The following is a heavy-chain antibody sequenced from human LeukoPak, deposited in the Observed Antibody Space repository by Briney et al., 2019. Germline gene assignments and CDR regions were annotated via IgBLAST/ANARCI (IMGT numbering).Heavy chain of an antibody. V-gene: IGHV4-39*01. J-gene: IGHJ4*02. D-gene: IGHD3-3*01. Sequence: SETLSLTCTVSGGSISSSSYYWGWIRQPPGKGLEWIGSIYYSGSTYHNPSLKSRVTISVDTSKNQFSLKLSSVTAADTAVYYCASYYDFWSGYEEDYWGQGTLVTVSS. CDR2: IYYSGST. CDR3: ASYYDFWSGYEEDY. CDR1: GGSISSSSYY.